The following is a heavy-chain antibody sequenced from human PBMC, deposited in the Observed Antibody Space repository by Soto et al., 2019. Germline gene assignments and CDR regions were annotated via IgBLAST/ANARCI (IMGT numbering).Heavy chain of an antibody. CDR3: ARVDDYYDSSGHYFTFFTY. CDR1: GYMFTSYG. CDR2: ISAFKGYT. Sequence: GPEVKKPGASVKLSCKASGYMFTSYGIGWVRQAPGQGLEWMGWISAFKGYTKYPQRLQGRVTMTTDTPTSTASMELRSLTSDDTAVYYWARVDDYYDSSGHYFTFFTYWGQGSLVTVSS. V-gene: IGHV1-18*01. D-gene: IGHD3-22*01. J-gene: IGHJ4*02.